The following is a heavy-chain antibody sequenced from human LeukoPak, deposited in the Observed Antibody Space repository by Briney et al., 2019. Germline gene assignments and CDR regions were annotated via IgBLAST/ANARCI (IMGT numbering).Heavy chain of an antibody. D-gene: IGHD3-10*01. Sequence: GESLKISCKGSGYSFTSYWIGWVRQMPGNGLEWMGIIYPGDSDTRYSPSFQGQVTISADKSISTAYLQWSSLKASDTAMYYCARLATLWFGELAFAFDIWGQGTMVTVSS. CDR1: GYSFTSYW. J-gene: IGHJ3*02. CDR2: IYPGDSDT. CDR3: ARLATLWFGELAFAFDI. V-gene: IGHV5-51*01.